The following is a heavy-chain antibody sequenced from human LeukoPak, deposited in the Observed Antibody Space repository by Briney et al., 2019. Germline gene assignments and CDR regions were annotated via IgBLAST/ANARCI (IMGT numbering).Heavy chain of an antibody. CDR2: ISAYNGNT. D-gene: IGHD6-13*01. CDR3: ARGLTNWGIAAWFDP. Sequence: ASVRVSCKASGYTFTSYGISWVRQAPGQGLEWMGWISAYNGNTNYAQKLQGRVTMTTDTSTSTAYMELRSLRSDDTAVYYCARGLTNWGIAAWFDPWGQGTLVTVSS. CDR1: GYTFTSYG. V-gene: IGHV1-18*01. J-gene: IGHJ5*02.